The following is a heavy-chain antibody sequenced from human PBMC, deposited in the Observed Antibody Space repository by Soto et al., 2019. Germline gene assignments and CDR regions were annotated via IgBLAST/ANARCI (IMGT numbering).Heavy chain of an antibody. CDR1: GGSISSSSYY. CDR2: IYYSGST. D-gene: IGHD5-18*01. Sequence: SETLSLTCTVSGGSISSSSYYWGWIRQPPGKGLEWIGSIYYSGSTYYNPSLKSRVTISVDTSKNQFSLKLSSVTAADTAVYYCATRRYSYGYLDYWGQGTLVTVSS. J-gene: IGHJ4*02. CDR3: ATRRYSYGYLDY. V-gene: IGHV4-39*01.